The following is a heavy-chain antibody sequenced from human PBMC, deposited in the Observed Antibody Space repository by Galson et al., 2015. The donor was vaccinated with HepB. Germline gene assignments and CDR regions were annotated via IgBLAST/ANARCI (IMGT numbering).Heavy chain of an antibody. J-gene: IGHJ5*02. Sequence: QSGAEVKKPGESLRISCTGSGYSFTSYWISWVRQMPGKGLEWMGRIDPSDSYTNYSPSFQGHVTISADKSISTAYLQWSSLKASDTAMYYCARGVVPAAHGDWFDPWGQGTLVTVSS. CDR1: GYSFTSYW. D-gene: IGHD2-2*01. V-gene: IGHV5-10-1*01. CDR2: IDPSDSYT. CDR3: ARGVVPAAHGDWFDP.